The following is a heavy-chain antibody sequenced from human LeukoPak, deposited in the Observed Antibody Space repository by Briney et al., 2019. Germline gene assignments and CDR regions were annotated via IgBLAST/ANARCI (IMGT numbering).Heavy chain of an antibody. CDR2: MFYSRST. D-gene: IGHD3-10*01. J-gene: IGHJ5*02. CDR3: ARDRAPVTMIRGAPGGFDP. CDR1: GGSISSHF. Sequence: SETLSLTCTVSGGSISSHFWSWIRQPPGKGLEWIGYMFYSRSTNYNPSLKRRVTISVDASKNQFSLKLTSVSAADTAVYYCARDRAPVTMIRGAPGGFDPWGQGTLVTVSS. V-gene: IGHV4-59*11.